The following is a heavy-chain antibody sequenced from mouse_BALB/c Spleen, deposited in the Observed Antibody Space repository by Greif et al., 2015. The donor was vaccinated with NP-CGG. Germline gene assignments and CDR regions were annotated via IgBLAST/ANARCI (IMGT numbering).Heavy chain of an antibody. CDR3: ARRYYGSSWDWFAY. J-gene: IGHJ3*01. CDR1: GFNIKDTY. CDR2: IDPANGNT. V-gene: IGHV14-3*02. Sequence: VQLQQSGAELVKPGASVKLSCTASGFNIKDTYMHWVKQRPEQGLEWIGRIDPANGNTKYDPKSQGKATITADTSSNTAYLQLSSLTSEDTAVYYCARRYYGSSWDWFAYWGQGTLVTVSA. D-gene: IGHD1-1*01.